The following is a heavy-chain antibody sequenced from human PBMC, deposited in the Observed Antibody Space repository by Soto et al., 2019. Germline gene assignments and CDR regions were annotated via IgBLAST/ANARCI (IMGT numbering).Heavy chain of an antibody. CDR2: ISAYNGNT. V-gene: IGHV1-18*01. Sequence: GAGVEVWWKAPREGVTGYPLSWVRHAPGPTLEWMAWISAYNGNTNYAQKLQGRVTMTTDTSTSTAYMELRSLRSDDTAVYYCARDRHDSSGYYYGDAFDIWGQGTMVTVSS. CDR3: ARDRHDSSGYYYGDAFDI. D-gene: IGHD3-22*01. J-gene: IGHJ3*02. CDR1: REGVTGYP.